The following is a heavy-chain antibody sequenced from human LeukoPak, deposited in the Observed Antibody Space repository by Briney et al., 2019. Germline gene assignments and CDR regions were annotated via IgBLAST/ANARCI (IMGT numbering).Heavy chain of an antibody. V-gene: IGHV3-21*01. CDR3: ARVGLGTYAFDI. CDR2: ISSSSSYI. Sequence: PGGSLRLSCAASGFTFSSYSMNWVRQAPGKGLEWVSSISSSSSYIYYADSVKGRFTISRDNAKNSLYLQMNSLRAEDTAVYCCARVGLGTYAFDIWGQGTMVTVSS. D-gene: IGHD1-26*01. J-gene: IGHJ3*02. CDR1: GFTFSSYS.